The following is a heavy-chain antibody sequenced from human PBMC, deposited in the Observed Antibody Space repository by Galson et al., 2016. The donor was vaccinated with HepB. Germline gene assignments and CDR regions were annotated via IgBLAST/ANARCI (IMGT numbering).Heavy chain of an antibody. CDR1: GFTVSSNY. V-gene: IGHV3-53*01. CDR2: IYSGGGT. CDR3: AKPFLSSGLYYFDY. J-gene: IGHJ4*02. D-gene: IGHD6-19*01. Sequence: SLRLSCAASGFTVSSNYMSWVRQAPGKGLEWVSVIYSGGGTYYADSVKGRFTISRDNAKNSLYLQMNSLGDDDTAVYYCAKPFLSSGLYYFDYWGRGTLVTVSS.